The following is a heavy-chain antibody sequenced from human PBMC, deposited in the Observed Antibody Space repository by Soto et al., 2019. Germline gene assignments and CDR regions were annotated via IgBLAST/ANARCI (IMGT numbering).Heavy chain of an antibody. CDR2: ILVGGST. J-gene: IGHJ3*02. Sequence: PAGSVMLSCAVSGFSCSSSVMSWGRQAPGKGLEWVSTILVGGSTHYEDSVKGRFTIYRETYKNTVYLTMSSVTAGDTAVYYFAKATATSGGAFEIYGQGTIVTVSS. V-gene: IGHV3-23*01. CDR3: AKATATSGGAFEI. CDR1: GFSCSSSV. D-gene: IGHD1-26*01.